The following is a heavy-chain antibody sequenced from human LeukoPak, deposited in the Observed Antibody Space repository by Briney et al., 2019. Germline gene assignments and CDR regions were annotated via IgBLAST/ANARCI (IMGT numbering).Heavy chain of an antibody. CDR2: IYYSGST. Sequence: SETLSLTCTVSGGSISSYYWSWIRQPPGKGLEWIGYIYYSGSTNYNPSLKSRVTISVDTSKNQFSLKLSSVTAADTAVYYCAREWDSSGPYFDYWGQGTLVTVSS. D-gene: IGHD3-22*01. V-gene: IGHV4-59*01. CDR3: AREWDSSGPYFDY. CDR1: GGSISSYY. J-gene: IGHJ4*02.